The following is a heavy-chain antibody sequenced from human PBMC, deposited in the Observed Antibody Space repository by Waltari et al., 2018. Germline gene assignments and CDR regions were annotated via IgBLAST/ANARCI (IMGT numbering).Heavy chain of an antibody. J-gene: IGHJ3*02. D-gene: IGHD1-7*01. V-gene: IGHV3-74*01. CDR2: MNTDGSST. CDR3: AELSSSAFHI. Sequence: EVQLVESGGGLVQPGESLRLSCAASGFTFSSYWMPWVRQAPGKGLAWVSRMNTDGSSTSYADSVMGRSTISRDNAKNTLYLQMNSLTVDDTAVYYCAELSSSAFHIWGQGTMVTVSS. CDR1: GFTFSSYW.